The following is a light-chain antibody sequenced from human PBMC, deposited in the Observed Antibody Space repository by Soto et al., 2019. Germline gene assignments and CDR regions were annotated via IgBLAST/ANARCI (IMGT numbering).Light chain of an antibody. CDR1: SGHSSYA. Sequence: QLVLTKSPSASASLGASVKLTCTLSSGHSSYAIAWHQQQPEKGPRYLMKLNSDGSHSKGDGIPDRFSGSSSGAERYLTISSLQSEDEADYYCQTWGTGIAVFGGGTQLTVL. V-gene: IGLV4-69*01. CDR2: LNSDGSH. J-gene: IGLJ7*01. CDR3: QTWGTGIAV.